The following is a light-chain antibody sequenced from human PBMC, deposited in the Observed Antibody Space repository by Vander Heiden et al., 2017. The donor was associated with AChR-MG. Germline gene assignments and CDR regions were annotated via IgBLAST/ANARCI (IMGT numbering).Light chain of an antibody. CDR1: QDISNY. CDR3: QQYDNLLRCT. CDR2: DAS. Sequence: DIQMTQSPSSLSASVGDRVTITCQASQDISNYLNWYQQKPGKAPKLLIYDASNLETGFPSRFSGSGSGTDFTFTISSLQPEDIATYYCQQYDNLLRCTFGQGTKLEIK. V-gene: IGKV1-33*01. J-gene: IGKJ2*02.